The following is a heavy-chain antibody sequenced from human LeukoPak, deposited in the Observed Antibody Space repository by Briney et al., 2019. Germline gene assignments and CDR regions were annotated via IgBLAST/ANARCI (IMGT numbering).Heavy chain of an antibody. V-gene: IGHV3-13*01. CDR1: GFTFSSYD. CDR3: TREDEYGGLQH. J-gene: IGHJ1*01. D-gene: IGHD4-23*01. CDR2: IVAAAAT. Sequence: GGSLRLSCAASGFTFSSYDMHCVRQATGKGREWVSAIVAAAATSYPASVKARFTKTRENAKNSWYLQMNTLRAGATAVYYCTREDEYGGLQHWGQSTLVTVSS.